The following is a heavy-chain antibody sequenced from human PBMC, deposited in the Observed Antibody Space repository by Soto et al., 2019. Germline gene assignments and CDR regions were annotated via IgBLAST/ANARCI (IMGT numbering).Heavy chain of an antibody. CDR2: VSYDGRNT. CDR1: GFTFSDYA. CDR3: AKGGRQWLVTSGFNY. V-gene: IGHV3-30*18. Sequence: VQLVESGGGVVQPGRSLRLSCAASGFTFSDYALHWVRQAPGKGLEWVAVVSYDGRNTHYADSGKGRLTISRDSSKNTVSLEMTRLRAEDTAVYYCAKGGRQWLVTSGFNYWGQGALVTVSS. J-gene: IGHJ4*02. D-gene: IGHD6-19*01.